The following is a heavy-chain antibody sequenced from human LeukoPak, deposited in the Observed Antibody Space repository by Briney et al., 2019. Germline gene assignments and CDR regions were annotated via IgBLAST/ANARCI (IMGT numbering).Heavy chain of an antibody. V-gene: IGHV4-30-4*02. CDR1: GGSISSGDYY. Sequence: PSETLSLTCIVSGGSISSGDYYWSWIRQPPGKGLEWLGYIYYNGSTYYNPSLKSRVTISVDTSKNQFSLKLSSVTAADTAVYYCARGGQLGYSSGWYVLDYWGQGTLVTVSS. CDR2: IYYNGST. D-gene: IGHD6-19*01. CDR3: ARGGQLGYSSGWYVLDY. J-gene: IGHJ4*02.